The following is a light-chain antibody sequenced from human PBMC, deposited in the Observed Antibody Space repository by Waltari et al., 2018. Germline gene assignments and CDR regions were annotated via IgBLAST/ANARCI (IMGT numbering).Light chain of an antibody. CDR1: QSISTW. J-gene: IGKJ2*01. V-gene: IGKV1-5*03. Sequence: DIQMTQSPSTLSASVGDRVTITCRASQSISTWLAWYQQKPGKAPKLLIYKASSLESGVPSRFSGSGSGTEFTLTISSLQPDDFATYFGQQSYRYSYTFGQGTKLEIK. CDR3: QQSYRYSYT. CDR2: KAS.